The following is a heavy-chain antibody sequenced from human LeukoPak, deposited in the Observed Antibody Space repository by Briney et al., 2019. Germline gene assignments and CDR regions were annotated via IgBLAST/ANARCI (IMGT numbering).Heavy chain of an antibody. V-gene: IGHV3-48*04. CDR2: ISSSGSTI. CDR3: AKDGTFRGVIVLNFDY. D-gene: IGHD3-10*01. CDR1: GFTFSSYS. J-gene: IGHJ4*02. Sequence: GGSLRLSCAASGFTFSSYSMNWVRQAPGKGLEWVSHISSSGSTIYYADSVKGRFTISRDNAKNSLYLQMNSLRAEDTALYYCAKDGTFRGVIVLNFDYWGQGTLVTVSS.